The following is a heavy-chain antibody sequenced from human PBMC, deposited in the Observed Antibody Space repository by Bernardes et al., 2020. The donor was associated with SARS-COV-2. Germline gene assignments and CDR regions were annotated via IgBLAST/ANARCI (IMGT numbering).Heavy chain of an antibody. CDR1: GFTFSSYA. CDR3: AKDRGVVGAAQPKTYYYYNGMDV. V-gene: IGHV3-23*01. J-gene: IGHJ6*02. Sequence: GCSLRLSCAASGFTFSSYAMTWVRQAPGKGLEWVSAISGSGDSTYYADSVKGRFTISRDNSKNTLNLQMNSLRAEDTAVYHCAKDRGVVGAAQPKTYYYYNGMDVWGQGTTVTVSS. CDR2: ISGSGDST. D-gene: IGHD1-26*01.